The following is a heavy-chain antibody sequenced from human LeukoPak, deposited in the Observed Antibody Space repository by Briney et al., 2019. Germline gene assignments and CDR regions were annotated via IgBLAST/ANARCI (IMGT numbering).Heavy chain of an antibody. CDR1: GGSISSSN. CDR3: ARDFVAATFDY. J-gene: IGHJ4*02. D-gene: IGHD2-15*01. Sequence: PSGTLSLTCAVSGGSISSSNWWSWVRQPPGKGLEWVSSISSSSSYIYYADSVKGRFTISRDNAKNSLYLQMNSLRAEDTAVYYCARDFVAATFDYWGQGTLVAVSS. CDR2: ISSSSSYI. V-gene: IGHV3-21*01.